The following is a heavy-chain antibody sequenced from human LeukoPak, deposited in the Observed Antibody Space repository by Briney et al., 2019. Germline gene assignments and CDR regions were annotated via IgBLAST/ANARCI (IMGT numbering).Heavy chain of an antibody. CDR3: ARSGMAVAATPWD. D-gene: IGHD6-19*01. CDR2: IDQDGSEK. Sequence: GSLRLSCAASGFTFSDFWMTWVRQPPGRGLEWVAHIDQDGSEKYSVDSVRGRFTISRDNVRNSLFLQINILRAEDTAVYYCARSGMAVAATPWDWGQGTLVTVSS. J-gene: IGHJ1*01. V-gene: IGHV3-7*05. CDR1: GFTFSDFW.